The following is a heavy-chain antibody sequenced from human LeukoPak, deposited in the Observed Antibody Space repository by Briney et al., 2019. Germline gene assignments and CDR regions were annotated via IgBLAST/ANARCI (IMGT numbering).Heavy chain of an antibody. Sequence: SETLSLTCTVSGSSINNNFWTWIRQPPGKGLEWIGHIYSTGSANYNPSLKSRVLISGDTSKNQISLKLTSVTAAGTAVYFCARHRDYYDTWGHGTLVTVSS. CDR1: GSSINNNF. CDR3: ARHRDYYDT. D-gene: IGHD3-22*01. CDR2: IYSTGSA. J-gene: IGHJ4*01. V-gene: IGHV4-59*08.